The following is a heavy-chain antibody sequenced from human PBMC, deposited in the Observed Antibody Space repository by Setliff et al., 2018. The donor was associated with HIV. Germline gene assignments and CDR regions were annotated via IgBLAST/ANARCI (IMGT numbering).Heavy chain of an antibody. CDR3: VRDPGGIFDAFDV. CDR2: LSGSSSQI. J-gene: IGHJ3*01. V-gene: IGHV3-11*06. CDR1: GFTFSDYY. D-gene: IGHD3-3*01. Sequence: LRLSCAASGFTFSDYYMAWIRQAPGKGLEWISYLSGSSSQIKYADSVKGRFTISRDNAKNSLDLEMHSLTDEDTAVYYCVRDPGGIFDAFDVWGQGTMVTVSS.